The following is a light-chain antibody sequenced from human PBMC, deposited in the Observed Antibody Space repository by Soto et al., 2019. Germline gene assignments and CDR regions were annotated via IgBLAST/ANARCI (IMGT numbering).Light chain of an antibody. J-gene: IGKJ1*01. CDR2: AAS. CDR3: QQSYNSPQP. V-gene: IGKV1-39*01. CDR1: QTIMTY. Sequence: DIQMTQSPSSLSASLVDEVTITCRASQTIMTYLNWYQLKQGKPPRLLIYAASSLQSGVTSRFSGSGSGTDVTLTISSLQPEDFATYSCQQSYNSPQPLGQGTKVDIK.